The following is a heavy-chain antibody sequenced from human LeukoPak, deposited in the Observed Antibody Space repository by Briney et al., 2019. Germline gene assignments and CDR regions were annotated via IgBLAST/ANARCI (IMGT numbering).Heavy chain of an antibody. J-gene: IGHJ4*02. V-gene: IGHV4-39*01. D-gene: IGHD3-10*01. CDR3: ARRVFGSGRHDY. CDR1: ARSISSRGYW. CDR2: RYYSGNT. Sequence: SETLSLTYTVYARSISSRGYWWARIRQPPGKGLEWIGNRYYSGNTYYNPSLKSRVTISVDTSKNQFSLKVSSVTAADTAVYYCARRVFGSGRHDYWGQGTLVTVSS.